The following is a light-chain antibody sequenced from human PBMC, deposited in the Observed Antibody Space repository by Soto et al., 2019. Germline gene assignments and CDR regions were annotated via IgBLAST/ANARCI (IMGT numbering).Light chain of an antibody. CDR3: QQFSSYPLT. CDR1: QSFRGL. V-gene: IGKV3-20*01. J-gene: IGKJ4*01. CDR2: DAS. Sequence: EVVLTQSPVTLSLSPGERATLSCRASQSFRGLLAWYQQKPGQAPRLLIYDASSRATGIPDRFSGSGSGTDFTLTISRLEPEDFAVYYCQQFSSYPLTFGGGTKVDI.